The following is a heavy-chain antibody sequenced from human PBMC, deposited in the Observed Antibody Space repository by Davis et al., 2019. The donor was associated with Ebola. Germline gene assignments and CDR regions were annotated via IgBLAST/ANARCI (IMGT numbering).Heavy chain of an antibody. CDR1: GVSISRHY. J-gene: IGHJ4*02. Sequence: PSETLSLTSTVSGVSISRHYGSWIRQPPGKRLEWIGSIYYTGNAYYNSSLASRATISVDTSKNQFSLKLTSVTAADTAMYYCSERGSSVWGQGTLVTVSS. CDR2: IYYTGNA. D-gene: IGHD3-10*01. V-gene: IGHV4-59*03. CDR3: SERGSSV.